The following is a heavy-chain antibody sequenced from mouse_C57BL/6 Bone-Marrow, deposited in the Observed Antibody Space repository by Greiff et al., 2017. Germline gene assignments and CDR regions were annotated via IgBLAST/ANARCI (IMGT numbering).Heavy chain of an antibody. D-gene: IGHD2-4*01. CDR2: ISSGSSTI. Sequence: EVQLVESGGGLVKPGGSLKLSCAASGFTFRDYGMHWVRQAPEKGLEWVAYISSGSSTIYYADTVKGRFTISRDNAKNTLFLQMTRLRSEDTAMYYCARGRLRRAFDYWGQGTTLTVSS. V-gene: IGHV5-17*01. CDR1: GFTFRDYG. J-gene: IGHJ2*01. CDR3: ARGRLRRAFDY.